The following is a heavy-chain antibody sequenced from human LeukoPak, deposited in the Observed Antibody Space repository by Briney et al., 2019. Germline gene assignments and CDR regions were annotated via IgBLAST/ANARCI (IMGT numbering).Heavy chain of an antibody. J-gene: IGHJ4*02. CDR3: AKAPVTTCRGAYCYPFDY. D-gene: IGHD2-21*01. CDR2: INGSGGST. CDR1: GFTFSSYA. V-gene: IGHV3-23*01. Sequence: GGSLRLSCAASGFTFSSYAMSWVRQAPGKGLEWVSDINGSGGSTYYADSVKGRFTISRDNSKNTLFLQMNRLRPEDAAVYYCAKAPVTTCRGAYCYPFDYWGQGTLVTVSS.